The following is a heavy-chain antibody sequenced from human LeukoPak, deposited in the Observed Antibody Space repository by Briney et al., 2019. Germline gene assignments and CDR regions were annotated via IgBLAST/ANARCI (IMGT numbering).Heavy chain of an antibody. D-gene: IGHD6-19*01. CDR3: ARDVGPSGWYTFDY. V-gene: IGHV6-1*01. CDR2: TYYRSKWYD. J-gene: IGHJ4*02. Sequence: SQTLSLTCAISGDSVSSNNGAWNWIRQSPSRGLEWLVRTYYRSKWYDHYAGSVKVRISISPDTSKTQFSLQLYSVTPEDPAVYYCARDVGPSGWYTFDYSGQRTLVTVSS. CDR1: GDSVSSNNGA.